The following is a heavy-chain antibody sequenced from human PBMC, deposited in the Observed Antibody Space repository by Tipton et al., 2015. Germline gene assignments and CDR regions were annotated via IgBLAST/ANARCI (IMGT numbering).Heavy chain of an antibody. CDR3: ARTSYDSSGYYSHFQN. CDR2: IYPGDSDT. CDR1: GYSFTTYW. V-gene: IGHV5-51*01. J-gene: IGHJ1*01. D-gene: IGHD3-22*01. Sequence: QSGAEVKKPGESLKISCKGSGYSFTTYWIDWVRQMPGKGLEWMGIIYPGDSDTRYSPSFQGQVTISADKSISTAYLQWSSLKASDTAMYYCARTSYDSSGYYSHFQNWGQGTLVTVSS.